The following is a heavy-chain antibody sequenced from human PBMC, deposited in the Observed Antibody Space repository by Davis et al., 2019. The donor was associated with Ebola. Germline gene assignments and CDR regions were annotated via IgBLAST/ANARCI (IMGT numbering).Heavy chain of an antibody. CDR3: VRVANTGWEFDF. CDR1: GGTFSSYA. CDR2: ISALTGNT. D-gene: IGHD6-19*01. Sequence: AASVKVSCKASGGTFSSYAISWVRQAPGQGLEWMGWISALTGNTKYLQNLQGRVTMTTDTPTSTAYMELRSLKSDDTAVYYRVRVANTGWEFDFWGQGTLVTVSS. J-gene: IGHJ4*02. V-gene: IGHV1-18*01.